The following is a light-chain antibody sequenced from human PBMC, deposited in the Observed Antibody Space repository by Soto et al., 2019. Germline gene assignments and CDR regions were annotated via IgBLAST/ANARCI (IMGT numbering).Light chain of an antibody. CDR1: QSIGSW. Sequence: DLQMTQSPSTLSASVGDRVTITCRASQSIGSWLAWYQQKPGKVPKLLIYKASSLESGVPSRFSGSGSGTDFTLTISSLQPDDFATYYCQQYDSYSWTFGQGTKVEIK. V-gene: IGKV1-5*03. CDR2: KAS. CDR3: QQYDSYSWT. J-gene: IGKJ1*01.